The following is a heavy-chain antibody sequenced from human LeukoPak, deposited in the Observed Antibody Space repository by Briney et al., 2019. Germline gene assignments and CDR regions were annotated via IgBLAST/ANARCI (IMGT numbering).Heavy chain of an antibody. CDR2: ISGSGGST. CDR3: ALQPGVVVVITIDY. J-gene: IGHJ4*02. CDR1: GFTFSSYA. D-gene: IGHD3-22*01. V-gene: IGHV3-23*01. Sequence: GGSLRLSCAASGFTFSSYAMSWVRQAPGKGLEWVSAISGSGGSTYYADSVKGRFTISRDNSKNTLYLQMNSLRAEDTAVYYSALQPGVVVVITIDYWGQGTLVTVSS.